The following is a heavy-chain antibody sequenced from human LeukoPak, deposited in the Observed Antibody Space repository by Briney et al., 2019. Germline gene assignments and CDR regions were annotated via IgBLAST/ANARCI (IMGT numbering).Heavy chain of an antibody. V-gene: IGHV3-7*01. D-gene: IGHD3-9*01. J-gene: IGHJ4*02. Sequence: GGSRRLSCAASGFTFSRSWMNWVRQTPGKGLEWVANINPDGSAKSYVDSVKGRFTISRDNARNSLHLQMNNLRVEDAALYYCAAWKETGSNYWGQGTLVTVSS. CDR2: INPDGSAK. CDR1: GFTFSRSW. CDR3: AAWKETGSNY.